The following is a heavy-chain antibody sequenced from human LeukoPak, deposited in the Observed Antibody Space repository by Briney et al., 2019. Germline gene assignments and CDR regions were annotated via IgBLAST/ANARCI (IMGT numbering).Heavy chain of an antibody. D-gene: IGHD1-26*01. V-gene: IGHV4-61*01. J-gene: IGHJ4*02. CDR3: ATYSDSDYTVFDS. Sequence: SETLSLTCTVSPYSITNAYYWTWIRQPPGKGLEWIGYIHYSGSTNYNASLKRRLAISVDTSKNQISMKLTSVTAADTAVYYCATYSDSDYTVFDSWGQGTLVSVSS. CDR2: IHYSGST. CDR1: PYSITNAYY.